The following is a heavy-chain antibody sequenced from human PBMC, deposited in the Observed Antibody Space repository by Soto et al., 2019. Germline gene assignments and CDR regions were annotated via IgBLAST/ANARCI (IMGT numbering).Heavy chain of an antibody. D-gene: IGHD2-8*01. CDR3: ARDQVPVWTDPVSWFDP. CDR1: GGSISSGGYY. CDR2: IYYSGST. J-gene: IGHJ5*02. Sequence: QVQLQESGPGLVKPSQTLSLTCTVSGGSISSGGYYWSWIRQHPGKGLEWIGYIYYSGSTYYNPSLKSRVTISVDTSKNQFSLKLSSVTAADTAVYYCARDQVPVWTDPVSWFDPWGQGTLVTVSS. V-gene: IGHV4-31*03.